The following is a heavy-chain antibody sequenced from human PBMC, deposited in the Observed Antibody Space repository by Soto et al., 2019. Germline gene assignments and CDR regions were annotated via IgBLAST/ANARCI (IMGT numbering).Heavy chain of an antibody. CDR2: ISSSSSYM. D-gene: IGHD3-10*01. J-gene: IGHJ4*02. Sequence: GSLRLSCAASGFTFSTYSMNWVRQAPGKGLEWVSFISSSSSYMNYADSVKGRFTISRDNAKNTLYLQMNSLRAEDTAVYYCARDRGWFGEVPFDYWGQGTLVTVSS. CDR3: ARDRGWFGEVPFDY. V-gene: IGHV3-21*01. CDR1: GFTFSTYS.